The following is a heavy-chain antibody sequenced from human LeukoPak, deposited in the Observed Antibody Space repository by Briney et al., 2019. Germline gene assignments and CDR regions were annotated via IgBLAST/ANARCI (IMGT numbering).Heavy chain of an antibody. CDR3: ARDSLLWFGELLQDYYYYMDV. Sequence: PGGSLRLSCAASGSTFSSYWMHWVRQAPGKGLVWVSRINSDGSSTSYADSVKGRFTISRDNAKNTLYLQMNSLRAEDTAVYYCARDSLLWFGELLQDYYYYMDVWGKGTTVAVSS. J-gene: IGHJ6*03. CDR2: INSDGSST. D-gene: IGHD3-10*01. V-gene: IGHV3-74*01. CDR1: GSTFSSYW.